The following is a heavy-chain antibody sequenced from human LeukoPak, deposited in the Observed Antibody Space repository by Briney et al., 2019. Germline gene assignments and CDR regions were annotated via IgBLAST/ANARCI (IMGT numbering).Heavy chain of an antibody. CDR3: ARDVPPTGIGWFDP. CDR1: GFTFSSYA. CDR2: ISYDGSNK. Sequence: GRSLRLFCAASGFTFSSYAMHWVRQAPGKGLEWVAVISYDGSNKYYADSVKGRFTISRDNSKNTLYLQMNSLRAEDTAVYYCARDVPPTGIGWFDPWGQGTLVTVSS. V-gene: IGHV3-30*01. J-gene: IGHJ5*02. D-gene: IGHD1-1*01.